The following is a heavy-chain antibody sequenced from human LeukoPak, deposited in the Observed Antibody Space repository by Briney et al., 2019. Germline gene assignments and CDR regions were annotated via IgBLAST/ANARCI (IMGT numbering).Heavy chain of an antibody. CDR3: ARDSPMGY. CDR2: INHSGST. V-gene: IGHV4-34*01. J-gene: IGHJ4*02. D-gene: IGHD2-8*01. CDR1: GGSISSYY. Sequence: SQTLSLTCAVSGGSISSYYWSWIRQPPGKGLEWIGEINHSGSTNYNPSLKSRVTISVDTSKNQFSLKLSSVTAADTAVYYCARDSPMGYWGQGTLVTVSS.